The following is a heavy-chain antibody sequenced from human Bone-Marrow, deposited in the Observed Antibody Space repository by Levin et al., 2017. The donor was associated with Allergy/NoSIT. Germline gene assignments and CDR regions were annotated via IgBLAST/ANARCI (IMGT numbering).Heavy chain of an antibody. D-gene: IGHD4-17*01. J-gene: IGHJ3*02. Sequence: GESLKISCAASGFTFNSYSMNWVRQAPGKGLEWVSYMTVSSSSIYYADSVKGRFTISRDNAKNSLYLQMNNLRAEDTAVYYCARGRRAYGDYYDAFDIWGRGTMVTVSS. CDR3: ARGRRAYGDYYDAFDI. CDR2: MTVSSSSI. V-gene: IGHV3-48*01. CDR1: GFTFNSYS.